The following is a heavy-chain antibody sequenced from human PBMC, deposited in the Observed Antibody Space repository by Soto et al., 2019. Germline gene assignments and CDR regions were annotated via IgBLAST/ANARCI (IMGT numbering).Heavy chain of an antibody. Sequence: GGSLRLSCAASGFTFSSYWMSWVRQAPGEGLEWVTNIKQDGSEKYYVDSVKGRFTISRDNAKNSLYLQMNSLRAEDTAVYYCASWSPDCSGGSCYSGYAFDIWGQGTMVTVSS. J-gene: IGHJ3*02. CDR1: GFTFSSYW. V-gene: IGHV3-7*01. CDR2: IKQDGSEK. D-gene: IGHD2-15*01. CDR3: ASWSPDCSGGSCYSGYAFDI.